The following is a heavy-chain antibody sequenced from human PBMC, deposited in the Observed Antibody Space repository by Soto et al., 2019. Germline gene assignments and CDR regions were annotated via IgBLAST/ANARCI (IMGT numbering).Heavy chain of an antibody. J-gene: IGHJ6*02. CDR3: ARGDREDTAVVIGVRPGEYGVDV. V-gene: IGHV3-30*04. CDR1: GFTFSNYA. CDR2: ILYNGRNR. Sequence: QVQLVESGGGVVQPGRSLRLSCAASGFTFSNYAMHWVRQAPGKGLECVAVILYNGRNRFYRDLVKGRFTISRDNSKNTVHLQIDRLRYEDAAVYYCARGDREDTAVVIGVRPGEYGVDVWGHGTTVTVSS. D-gene: IGHD2-15*01.